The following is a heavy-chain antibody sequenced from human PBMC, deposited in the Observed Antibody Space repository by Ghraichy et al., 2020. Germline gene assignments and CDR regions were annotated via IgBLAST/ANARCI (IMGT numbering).Heavy chain of an antibody. CDR3: ARAAILGNYLNYYYYGMDV. V-gene: IGHV3-13*01. J-gene: IGHJ6*02. Sequence: LSLTCAASGFTFSSYDMHWVRQATGKGLEWVSAIGTAGDTYYPGSVKGRFTISRENAKNSLYLQMNSLRAGDTAVYYCARAAILGNYLNYYYYGMDVWGQGTTVTVSS. CDR2: IGTAGDT. CDR1: GFTFSSYD. D-gene: IGHD1-7*01.